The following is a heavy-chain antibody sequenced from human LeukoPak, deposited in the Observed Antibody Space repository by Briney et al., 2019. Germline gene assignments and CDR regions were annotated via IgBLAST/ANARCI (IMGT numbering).Heavy chain of an antibody. CDR2: ISSSGSTI. Sequence: GGPLRLSCAASGFTFSSYEMNWVRQAPGKGLEWVSYISSSGSTIYYADSVTGRFTISRDDAKRTVDLQMDNLRAEDTAIYYCAYRNNFEYWGQGALVTVSS. D-gene: IGHD1-26*01. J-gene: IGHJ4*02. CDR1: GFTFSSYE. CDR3: AYRNNFEY. V-gene: IGHV3-48*03.